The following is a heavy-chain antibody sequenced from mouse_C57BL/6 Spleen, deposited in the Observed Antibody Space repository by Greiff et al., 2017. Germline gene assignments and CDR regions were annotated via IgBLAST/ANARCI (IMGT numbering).Heavy chain of an antibody. CDR2: IYPGSGST. J-gene: IGHJ4*01. V-gene: IGHV1-55*01. Sequence: QVQLQQPGAELVKPGASVKMSCKASGYTFTSYWITWVKQRPGQGLEWIGDIYPGSGSTNYNEKFKSKAPLTVDTSSSTAYMQLSSLTSEVSAVYSCARGNSVYAMDYWRQGSSVTVSS. CDR3: ARGNSVYAMDY. D-gene: IGHD2-1*01. CDR1: GYTFTSYW.